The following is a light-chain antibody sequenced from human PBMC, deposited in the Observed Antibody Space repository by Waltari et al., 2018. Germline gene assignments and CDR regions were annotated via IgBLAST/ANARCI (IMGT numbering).Light chain of an antibody. V-gene: IGLV2-14*03. Sequence: QSALTQPASVSRSPGQSITIPCTGTSSDIVRYNSVSWYQHHPDKAPKLMIFDVNNRPSGVSDRFSGSKSGNTASLTISGLQAEDEADYYCSSYTTTSTLLVVFGGGTKLTVL. J-gene: IGLJ2*01. CDR3: SSYTTTSTLLVV. CDR1: SSDIVRYNS. CDR2: DVN.